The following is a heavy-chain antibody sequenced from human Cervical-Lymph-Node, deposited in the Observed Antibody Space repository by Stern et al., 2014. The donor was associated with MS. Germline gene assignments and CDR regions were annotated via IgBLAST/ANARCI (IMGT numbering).Heavy chain of an antibody. J-gene: IGHJ4*02. CDR3: ARGYSTTYLDY. V-gene: IGHV1-3*01. CDR1: GYTFNNYA. Sequence: VQLVDSGAEAKKPGASVKVSCKASGYTFNNYALHWVRQDPGQRPQRMGWIHPGNGDAKYSQNFQDRVTITRDTSANTVYMELRSLRVEDTAMYYCARGYSTTYLDYWGQGTLVTVSS. CDR2: IHPGNGDA. D-gene: IGHD6-13*01.